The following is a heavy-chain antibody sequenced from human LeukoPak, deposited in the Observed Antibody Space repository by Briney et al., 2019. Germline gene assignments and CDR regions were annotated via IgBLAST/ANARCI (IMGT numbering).Heavy chain of an antibody. CDR1: GGSISSSNW. Sequence: SETLSLTCAVSGGSISSSNWWSWVRQPPGKGLEWIGEIYHSGSTNYNPSLMSRVTISVDKSKNQFSLKLSSVTAADTAVYYCARVFYGSGSSSYYFDYWGQGTLVTVSS. CDR2: IYHSGST. V-gene: IGHV4-4*02. D-gene: IGHD3-10*01. J-gene: IGHJ4*02. CDR3: ARVFYGSGSSSYYFDY.